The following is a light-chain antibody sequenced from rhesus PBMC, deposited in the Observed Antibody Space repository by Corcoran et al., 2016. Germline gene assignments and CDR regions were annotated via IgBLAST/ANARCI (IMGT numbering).Light chain of an antibody. CDR3: QQHNSYPPA. V-gene: IGKV1-25*01. CDR2: KAS. J-gene: IGKJ4*01. CDR1: QGISSY. Sequence: DIQMTQSPSSLSASVGDTVTITCRASQGISSYLAWYQPKPGKDPKLLIYKASTFQSGVPSRFSGIGSGTDFTLTISSMQPEDFATYYCQQHNSYPPAFGGGTKVEIK.